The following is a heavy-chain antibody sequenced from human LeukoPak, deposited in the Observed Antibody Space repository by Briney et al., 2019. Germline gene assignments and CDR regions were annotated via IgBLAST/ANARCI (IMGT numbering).Heavy chain of an antibody. D-gene: IGHD3-3*01. CDR1: GFTFSSYA. V-gene: IGHV3-23*01. CDR2: ISGSGGST. Sequence: PGGSLRLSCAASGFTFSSYAMSWVRQAPGKGLELVSAISGSGGSTYYADSVKGRFTISRDNSKNTLYLQMNSLRAEDTAVYYCAVEGSYYDFWSGAFDPWGQGTLVTVSS. CDR3: AVEGSYYDFWSGAFDP. J-gene: IGHJ5*02.